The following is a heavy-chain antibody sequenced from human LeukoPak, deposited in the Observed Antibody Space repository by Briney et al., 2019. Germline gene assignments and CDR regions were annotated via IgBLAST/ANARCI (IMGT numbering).Heavy chain of an antibody. CDR3: ARAGEDSRRHYQGFDF. CDR2: ISDNGRNI. Sequence: PGGSLRLSCAASGFTFSSYEMNWVRQAPGKGLEWVSYISDNGRNIYYSDSVKGRFTISRDNGENSLYLQMNRLRAEDTAVYYCARAGEDSRRHYQGFDFWGRGTLVTVSS. CDR1: GFTFSSYE. V-gene: IGHV3-48*03. J-gene: IGHJ4*02. D-gene: IGHD3-22*01.